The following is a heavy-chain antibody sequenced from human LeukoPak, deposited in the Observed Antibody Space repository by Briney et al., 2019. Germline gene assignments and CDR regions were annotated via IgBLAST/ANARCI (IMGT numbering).Heavy chain of an antibody. D-gene: IGHD4-17*01. CDR1: GGSISSGSYY. J-gene: IGHJ4*02. CDR3: AKNDYGDYADY. Sequence: SETLSLTCTVSGGSISSGSYYWSWIRQPAGKGLEWIVHIYTSGSTNYNPSLKSRVTISVDTSKNQFSLKLSSVTAADTAVYYCAKNDYGDYADYWGQGTLVTVPS. CDR2: IYTSGST. V-gene: IGHV4-61*09.